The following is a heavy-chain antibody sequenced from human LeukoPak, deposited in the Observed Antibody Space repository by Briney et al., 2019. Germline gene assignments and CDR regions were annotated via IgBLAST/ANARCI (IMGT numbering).Heavy chain of an antibody. CDR2: IYYSGST. J-gene: IGHJ4*02. Sequence: PSETLSLTCTVSGGSISSSSYYWGWIRQPPGKVLAWIGSIYYSGSTYYNPSLKSRVTISVDTSKNQFSLKLSSVTAADTAVYYCASEGNDFWSGYHRYYFDYWGQGTLVTVSS. CDR3: ASEGNDFWSGYHRYYFDY. D-gene: IGHD3-3*01. CDR1: GGSISSSSYY. V-gene: IGHV4-39*07.